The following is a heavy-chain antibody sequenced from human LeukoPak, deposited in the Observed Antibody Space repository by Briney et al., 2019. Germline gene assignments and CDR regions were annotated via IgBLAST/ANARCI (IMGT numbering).Heavy chain of an antibody. J-gene: IGHJ4*02. CDR1: GFTVSSNY. V-gene: IGHV3-53*01. D-gene: IGHD3-22*01. CDR3: ARAHTHYYDSSGYYPFDY. CDR2: IYTGGTT. Sequence: GGSLRLSCAASGFTVSSNYVSWVRQAPGKGLEWVSVIYTGGTTYYADSVKGRFTISRDNSKNTVYFQMNSLRAEDTAVYYCARAHTHYYDSSGYYPFDYWGQGTLVTVSS.